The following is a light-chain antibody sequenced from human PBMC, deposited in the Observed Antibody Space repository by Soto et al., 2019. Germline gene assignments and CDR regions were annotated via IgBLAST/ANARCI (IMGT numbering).Light chain of an antibody. CDR2: GAS. Sequence: EIILTQSPVTLSVSPGERATLSCRASQSVGSNLAWYQQKPGQAPRLLIYGASTRATGVPPRFSGSGSGTEFTLTISSLQSEYFAVYYCQKFNKWPWTFGQGTKVEIK. J-gene: IGKJ1*01. CDR1: QSVGSN. CDR3: QKFNKWPWT. V-gene: IGKV3-15*01.